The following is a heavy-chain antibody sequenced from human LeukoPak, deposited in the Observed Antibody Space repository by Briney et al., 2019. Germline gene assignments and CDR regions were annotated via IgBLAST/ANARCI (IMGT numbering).Heavy chain of an antibody. D-gene: IGHD3-3*01. Sequence: GGSLRLSCAASGFTFSNALMSWVRQAPGKGLEWVGRIKSKNEGGTTDYAAPVKGRFTISRDDSKNTLYLQMNSLKTEDTAVYYCARVMKTYYDFWSGVCLDYWGQGTLVTVSS. CDR3: ARVMKTYYDFWSGVCLDY. J-gene: IGHJ4*02. V-gene: IGHV3-15*01. CDR1: GFTFSNAL. CDR2: IKSKNEGGTT.